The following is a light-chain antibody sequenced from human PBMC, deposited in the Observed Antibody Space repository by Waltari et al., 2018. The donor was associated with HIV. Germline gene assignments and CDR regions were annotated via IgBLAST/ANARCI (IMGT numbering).Light chain of an antibody. CDR3: CSDAGNYSYV. V-gene: IGLV2-11*01. J-gene: IGLJ1*01. CDR2: DVS. CDR1: SSDVGDSTY. Sequence: QSALTQPRSVSGSPGQSVTIPCPGTSSDVGDSTYVSWYRQKPGKVPTLMIYDVSKRPSGVPDRFSGSRSGNTASLTISGLQADDEADYFCCSDAGNYSYVFGSGSRVTVL.